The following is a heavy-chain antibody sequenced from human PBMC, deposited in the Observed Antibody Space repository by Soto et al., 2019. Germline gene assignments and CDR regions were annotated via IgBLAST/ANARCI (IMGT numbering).Heavy chain of an antibody. CDR1: GFTFSSYA. J-gene: IGHJ4*02. CDR3: ANPDYGSGSDY. V-gene: IGHV3-23*01. CDR2: ISGSGGST. Sequence: EVQLLESGGGLVQPGGSLRLSCAASGFTFSSYAMSWVRQAPGKGLEWVSAISGSGGSTYYADSVKGRFTISRDNSKNTLFLQLNSLRAEDTAVYYCANPDYGSGSDYWGQGTLVTVSS. D-gene: IGHD3-10*01.